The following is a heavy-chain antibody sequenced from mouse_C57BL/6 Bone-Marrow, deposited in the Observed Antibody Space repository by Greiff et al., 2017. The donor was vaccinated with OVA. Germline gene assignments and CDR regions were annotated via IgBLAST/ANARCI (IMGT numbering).Heavy chain of an antibody. Sequence: EVQLQESGPGLVKPSQSLSLTCTVPGFSITSDYVWYWIRPFPGNQLEWLGFISYSGSTCYSPSLKSRFTITRDTSKNQFFLQLNTVTTEDKATYYCSRASYYYDDSLDNWGQGTTLTVSS. CDR3: SRASYYYDDSLDN. V-gene: IGHV3-2*02. CDR1: GFSITSDYV. CDR2: ISYSGST. J-gene: IGHJ2*01. D-gene: IGHD1-1*01.